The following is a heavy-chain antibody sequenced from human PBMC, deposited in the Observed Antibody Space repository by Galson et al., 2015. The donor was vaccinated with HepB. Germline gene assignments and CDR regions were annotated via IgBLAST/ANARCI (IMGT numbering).Heavy chain of an antibody. V-gene: IGHV3-48*01. J-gene: IGHJ6*02. CDR1: GFTFSSYS. Sequence: SLRLSCAASGFTFSSYSMNWVRQAPGKGLEWVSYISSSSSTIYYADSVKGRFTISRDNAKNSLYLQMNSLRAEDTAVYYCARDEAAAGSYYYYGMDVWGQGTTVTVSS. CDR2: ISSSSSTI. CDR3: ARDEAAAGSYYYYGMDV. D-gene: IGHD6-13*01.